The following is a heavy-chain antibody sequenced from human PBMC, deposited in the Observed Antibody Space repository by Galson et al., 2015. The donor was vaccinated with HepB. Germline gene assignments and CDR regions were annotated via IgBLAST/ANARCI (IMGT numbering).Heavy chain of an antibody. CDR3: ARTPSGFEEWLFVGWFDP. CDR1: GYTFTSYG. V-gene: IGHV1-18*04. J-gene: IGHJ5*02. CDR2: ISAYNGNT. Sequence: SVKVSCKASGYTFTSYGISWVRQAPGQGLEWMGWISAYNGNTNYAQKLQGRVTMTTDTSTSTAYMELRSLRSDDTAVYYCARTPSGFEEWLFVGWFDPWGQGTLVTVSS. D-gene: IGHD3-3*01.